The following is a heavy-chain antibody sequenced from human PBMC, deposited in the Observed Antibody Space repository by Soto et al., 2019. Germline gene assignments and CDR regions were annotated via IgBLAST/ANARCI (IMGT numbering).Heavy chain of an antibody. V-gene: IGHV1-2*04. CDR2: INPNSGGT. Sequence: WASVKVSCKASGYTFTGYYMHWVRQAPGQGLEWMGWINPNSGGTNYAQKFQGWVTMTRDTSISTAYMELSRLRSDDTAVYYCARGIAGYCSGGSCSGVDWFDPWGQGTLVTVSS. CDR1: GYTFTGYY. CDR3: ARGIAGYCSGGSCSGVDWFDP. D-gene: IGHD2-15*01. J-gene: IGHJ5*02.